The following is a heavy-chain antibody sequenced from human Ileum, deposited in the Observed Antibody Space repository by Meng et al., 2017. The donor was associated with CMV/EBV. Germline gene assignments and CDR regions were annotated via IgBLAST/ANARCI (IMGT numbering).Heavy chain of an antibody. V-gene: IGHV3-20*04. CDR3: ARDGRGSDY. CDR2: VNWKGDNT. J-gene: IGHJ4*02. CDR1: GLTLDEYG. Sequence: LGRSCAASGLTLDEYGMSWVRQPPGKGLEWLSGVNWKGDNTGYADSVKGRFTISRDNAKNSLYLQMNSLRVEDTAFYYCARDGRGSDYWGQGTLVTVSS.